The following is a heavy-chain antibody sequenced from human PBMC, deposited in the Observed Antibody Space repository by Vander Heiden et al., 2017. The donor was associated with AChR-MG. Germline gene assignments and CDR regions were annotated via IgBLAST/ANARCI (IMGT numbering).Heavy chain of an antibody. CDR1: GGTFSSHA. V-gene: IGHV1-69*06. Sequence: QVQLVQSGAEVKKPGSSVKVSCKASGGTFSSHAISWVRQSPGRGLEGRGGIIPIFGTANYAQKFQGRVTITADKSTSTAYMELSSLRSEDTAVYYCARVGNSSSFLIPYYYYYMDVWGKGTTVTVSS. D-gene: IGHD6-6*01. CDR2: IIPIFGTA. CDR3: ARVGNSSSFLIPYYYYYMDV. J-gene: IGHJ6*03.